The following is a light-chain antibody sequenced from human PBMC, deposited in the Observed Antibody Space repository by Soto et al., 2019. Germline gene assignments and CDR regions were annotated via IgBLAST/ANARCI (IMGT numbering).Light chain of an antibody. CDR3: QTWGTGIRV. Sequence: QPVLTQSPSASASLGASVKLTCTLSSGHSNYAIAWHQQQPEKGPRYLMKVNSDGSHRKGDWIPDRFSGSSSGAQRYLTISGLQSEYEADYYCQTWGTGIRVFGTGTKLTVL. V-gene: IGLV4-69*01. CDR1: SGHSNYA. CDR2: VNSDGSH. J-gene: IGLJ1*01.